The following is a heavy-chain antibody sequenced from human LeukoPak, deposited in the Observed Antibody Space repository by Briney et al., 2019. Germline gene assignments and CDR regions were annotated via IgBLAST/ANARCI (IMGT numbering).Heavy chain of an antibody. CDR2: IWYDGRNK. V-gene: IGHV3-33*01. J-gene: IGHJ4*02. Sequence: PGGSLRLSCAASGFTLSSYGMHWARQAPGKGLEWVAVIWYDGRNKYYTDSVKGRFTISRDNSKNTVYLQMNSLGVEDTAVYYCARGGFSGTFYYFDNWGQGTLVTVSS. CDR3: ARGGFSGTFYYFDN. D-gene: IGHD1-26*01. CDR1: GFTLSSYG.